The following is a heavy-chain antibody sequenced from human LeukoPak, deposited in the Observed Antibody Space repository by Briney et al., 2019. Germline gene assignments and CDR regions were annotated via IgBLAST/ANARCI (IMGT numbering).Heavy chain of an antibody. CDR3: ARPRRTRIFDY. CDR1: GYSISSGYY. J-gene: IGHJ4*02. D-gene: IGHD1-7*01. Sequence: SETLSLTCTVSGYSISSGYYWGWIRQPPGKGLEWIGSIYHSGSTYYDPSLKSRVTISVDTSNDQFSLKLSSVTAADTAVYYCARPRRTRIFDYWGQGTLVTVSS. V-gene: IGHV4-38-2*02. CDR2: IYHSGST.